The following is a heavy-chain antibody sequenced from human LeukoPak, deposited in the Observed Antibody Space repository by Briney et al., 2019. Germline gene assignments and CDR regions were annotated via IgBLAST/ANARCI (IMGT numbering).Heavy chain of an antibody. CDR1: GGSISSSSYY. CDR3: ASPRGYNWNYGWFDP. V-gene: IGHV4-39*07. J-gene: IGHJ5*02. CDR2: IYYSGST. Sequence: SETLSLTCTVSGGSISSSSYYWGWIRQPPGKGQKWIGSIYYSGSTYYNPSLKSRVTISVDTSKNQFSLKLSSVTAADTAVYYCASPRGYNWNYGWFDPWGQGTLVTVSS. D-gene: IGHD1-7*01.